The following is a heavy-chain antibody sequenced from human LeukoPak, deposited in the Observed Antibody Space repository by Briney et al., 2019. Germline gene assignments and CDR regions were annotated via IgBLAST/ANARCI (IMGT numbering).Heavy chain of an antibody. CDR1: GVSISSSSYY. J-gene: IGHJ4*02. CDR3: ARLGRIAAAGFDY. D-gene: IGHD6-13*01. V-gene: IGHV4-39*01. CDR2: IYYSGST. Sequence: SSETLSLTCTVSGVSISSSSYYWGWIRQPPGKGLAWIGSIYYSGSTYYNPSLKSRVTISVDTSKNQFSLKLSSVTAADTAVYYCARLGRIAAAGFDYWGQGTLVTVSS.